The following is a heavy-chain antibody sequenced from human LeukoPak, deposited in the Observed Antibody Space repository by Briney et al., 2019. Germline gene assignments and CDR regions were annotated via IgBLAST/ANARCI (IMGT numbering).Heavy chain of an antibody. CDR2: ISAYNGNT. Sequence: ASVKVSCKASGYTFTSYGISWVRQAPGQGLVWMGWISAYNGNTNYAQKLQGRVTMTTDTSTSTAYMELRSLRSDDTAVYYCARAEDSSGYVGFDYWGQGTLVTVSS. V-gene: IGHV1-18*01. J-gene: IGHJ4*02. D-gene: IGHD3-22*01. CDR1: GYTFTSYG. CDR3: ARAEDSSGYVGFDY.